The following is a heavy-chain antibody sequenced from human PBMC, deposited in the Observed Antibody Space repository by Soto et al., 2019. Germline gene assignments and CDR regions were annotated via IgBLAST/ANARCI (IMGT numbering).Heavy chain of an antibody. J-gene: IGHJ4*02. CDR2: IYYSGST. Sequence: SETLSLTCTVSWGSISNYYWSWIRQPPGKGLEWIGYIYYSGSTNYNPSLKSRVTISVDTSKNQFSLKLSSVTAADTAVYYCASGYDLNYWGQGTLVTVSS. V-gene: IGHV4-59*01. D-gene: IGHD5-12*01. CDR3: ASGYDLNY. CDR1: WGSISNYY.